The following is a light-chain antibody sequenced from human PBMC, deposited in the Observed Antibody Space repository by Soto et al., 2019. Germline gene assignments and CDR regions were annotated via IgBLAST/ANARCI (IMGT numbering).Light chain of an antibody. V-gene: IGKV2-30*02. Sequence: DVVMTQSPLSLPVTLGQPASISCRSSQSLIHSDGDTYLNWFQQRPGQSPSRLIYKVSDRDSGVLDRFRGSGSGTDFTLKFSRVEAEYVGIYYRRQGTHWPWTFGQATEVEIK. CDR2: KVS. CDR1: QSLIHSDGDTY. CDR3: RQGTHWPWT. J-gene: IGKJ1*01.